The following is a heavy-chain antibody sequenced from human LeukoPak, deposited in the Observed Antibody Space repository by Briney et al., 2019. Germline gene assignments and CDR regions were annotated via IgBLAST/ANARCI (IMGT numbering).Heavy chain of an antibody. D-gene: IGHD5-24*01. CDR2: VYYSGST. CDR3: ASGRREGYNHFDY. J-gene: IGHJ4*02. Sequence: SETLSLTCTISGGSISSYYWNWIRQPPGKGLEWIGYVYYSGSTNYNPSLQGRVTISVDTSKNQFSLELSSVTAADTAVYYCASGRREGYNHFDYWGQGTLVTVSS. V-gene: IGHV4-59*01. CDR1: GGSISSYY.